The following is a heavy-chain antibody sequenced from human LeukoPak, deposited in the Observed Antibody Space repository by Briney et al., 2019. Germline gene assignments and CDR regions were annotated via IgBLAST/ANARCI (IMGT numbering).Heavy chain of an antibody. J-gene: IGHJ5*02. V-gene: IGHV4-39*01. D-gene: IGHD2-2*02. CDR1: GGSISSSSYY. CDR3: ARQAYCSSTSCYNRGSWFDP. CDR2: IYYSGST. Sequence: SETLSLTCTVSGGSISSSSYYWGWIRQPPGKGLEWIGSIYYSGSTYYNPSLKSRVTISVDTSKNQFSLKLSSVTAADTAVYYCARQAYCSSTSCYNRGSWFDPWGQGTLVTVSS.